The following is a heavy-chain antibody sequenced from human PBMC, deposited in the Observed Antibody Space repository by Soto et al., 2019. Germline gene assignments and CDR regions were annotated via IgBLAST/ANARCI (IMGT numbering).Heavy chain of an antibody. CDR1: GFNFDDYG. D-gene: IGHD2-15*01. CDR2: ISYYSGSI. Sequence: EVQLVESGGGLVQPGRSLRLSCEDSGFNFDDYGMHWVRQAPGKGLEWVSGISYYSGSIGYADSVKGRFTISRDNAKNSLYLQMNSLRAEDTALYYCAKSMGGTANGMDVWGQGTTFTVSS. V-gene: IGHV3-9*01. J-gene: IGHJ6*02. CDR3: AKSMGGTANGMDV.